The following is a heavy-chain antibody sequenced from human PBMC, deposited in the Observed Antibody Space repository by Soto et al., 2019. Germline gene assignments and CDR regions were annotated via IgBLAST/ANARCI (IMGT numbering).Heavy chain of an antibody. J-gene: IGHJ6*02. Sequence: QITLKESGPTLVKHTQTLTLTCTFSGFSLSTSGVGVGWIRQPPGKALEWLALIYWDDDKRYSPSLTSRLTINKDTSKNQVVLTMTNMDPVDTATYYCAHVVVVVATYGMDVWGQGTTVTVSS. V-gene: IGHV2-5*02. CDR1: GFSLSTSGVG. CDR2: IYWDDDK. D-gene: IGHD2-15*01. CDR3: AHVVVVVATYGMDV.